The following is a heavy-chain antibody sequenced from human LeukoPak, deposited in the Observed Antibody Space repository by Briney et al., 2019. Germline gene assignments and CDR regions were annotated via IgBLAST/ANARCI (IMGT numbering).Heavy chain of an antibody. Sequence: SETMSPTRTVAGGSISSSYWSWIRQPPGERLERLGYIYYNGNTNYNPSLQSRLTLSIDTSGSQISLRLSSVTAADAAVYYCARGHYDARGFSNPFDVWGQGTMLTVSS. J-gene: IGHJ3*01. CDR3: ARGHYDARGFSNPFDV. CDR2: IYYNGNT. V-gene: IGHV4-59*12. D-gene: IGHD3-22*01. CDR1: GGSISSSY.